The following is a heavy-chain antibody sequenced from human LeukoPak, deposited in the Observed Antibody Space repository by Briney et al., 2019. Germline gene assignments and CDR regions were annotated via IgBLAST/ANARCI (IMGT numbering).Heavy chain of an antibody. CDR1: GFTFSSYW. CDR3: ARDQVGATPIDY. V-gene: IGHV3-74*01. CDR2: INPDGSAT. Sequence: PGGSLRLSCAASGFTFSSYWMHWVRQAPGKGLVWVSHINPDGSATRYADSVKGRFTISRDNAKNTLYLQMNSLRAEDTAVYYCARDQVGATPIDYWGQGTLATVSS. J-gene: IGHJ4*02. D-gene: IGHD1-26*01.